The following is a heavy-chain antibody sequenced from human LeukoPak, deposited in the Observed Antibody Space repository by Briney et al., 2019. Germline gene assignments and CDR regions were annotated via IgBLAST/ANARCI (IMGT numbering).Heavy chain of an antibody. V-gene: IGHV4-30-2*01. CDR2: IYHSGST. J-gene: IGHJ6*02. Sequence: SETLSLTCAVSGVSISSGGYSWSWIRQPPGKGLEWIGYIYHSGSTYYNPSLKSRVTKSVDRSKNQFSLKLSSVTAADTAVYYCARGTGGYYYGSGSSYYYYGMDVWGQGTTVTVSS. CDR3: ARGTGGYYYGSGSSYYYYGMDV. CDR1: GVSISSGGYS. D-gene: IGHD3-10*01.